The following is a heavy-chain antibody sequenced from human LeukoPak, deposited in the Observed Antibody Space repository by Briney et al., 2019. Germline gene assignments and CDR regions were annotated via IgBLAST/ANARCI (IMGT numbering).Heavy chain of an antibody. Sequence: PGGSLRLSCAASGFTFSSYEMNWVRQAPGKGLEWVSYISSSGSTIYYADSVKGRFTISRDNAKNSLYLQMNSLRAEDTAVYYCARELKVMDYWGQGTLVTVSS. CDR2: ISSSGSTI. J-gene: IGHJ4*02. D-gene: IGHD2-8*01. CDR3: ARELKVMDY. CDR1: GFTFSSYE. V-gene: IGHV3-48*03.